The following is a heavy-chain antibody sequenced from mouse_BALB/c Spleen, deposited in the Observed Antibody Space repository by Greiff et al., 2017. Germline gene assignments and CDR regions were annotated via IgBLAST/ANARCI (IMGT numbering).Heavy chain of an antibody. V-gene: IGHV2-9*02. CDR3: ARDPATATGYFDV. D-gene: IGHD1-2*01. CDR2: IWAGGST. J-gene: IGHJ1*01. Sequence: VQLQESGPGLVAPSQSLSITCTVSGFSLTSYGVHWVRQPPGKGLEWLGVIWAGGSTNYNSALMSRLSISKDNSKSQVFLKMNSLQTDDTAMYYCARDPATATGYFDVWGAGTTVTVSS. CDR1: GFSLTSYG.